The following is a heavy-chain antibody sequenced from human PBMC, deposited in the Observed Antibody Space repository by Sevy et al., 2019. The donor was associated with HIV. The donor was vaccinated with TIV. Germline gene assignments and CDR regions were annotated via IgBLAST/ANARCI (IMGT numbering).Heavy chain of an antibody. CDR3: ATFMYYYMTRGDTAHGF. J-gene: IGHJ4*02. V-gene: IGHV1-24*01. CDR2: LDPQDGEP. Sequence: ASVKVSCKVSGYSFTEIPMHWVRQTPGKGLEWMGGLDPQDGEPIYAQDFQDRVTMTEDKFTDTVYMELGGLRYEDTAIYYCATFMYYYMTRGDTAHGFWGQGTLVSVSS. CDR1: GYSFTEIP. D-gene: IGHD3-10*01.